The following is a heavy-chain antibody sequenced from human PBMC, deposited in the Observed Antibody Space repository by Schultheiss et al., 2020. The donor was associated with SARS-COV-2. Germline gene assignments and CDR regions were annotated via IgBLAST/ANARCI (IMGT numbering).Heavy chain of an antibody. CDR3: ARGPFSYYYDSSGYYGTPKLFDY. CDR2: ISGSGGST. V-gene: IGHV3-23*01. CDR1: GFTFSSYW. Sequence: GESLKISCAASGFTFSSYWMHWVRQAPGKGLEWVSAISGSGGSTYYADSVKGRFTISRDNSKNTLYLQMNSLRAEDTAVYYCARGPFSYYYDSSGYYGTPKLFDYWGQGTLVTVSS. J-gene: IGHJ4*02. D-gene: IGHD3-22*01.